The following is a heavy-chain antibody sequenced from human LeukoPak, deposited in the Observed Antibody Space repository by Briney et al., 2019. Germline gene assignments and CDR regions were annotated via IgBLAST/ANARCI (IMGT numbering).Heavy chain of an antibody. J-gene: IGHJ4*02. Sequence: GGSLRLSCAASGFTFSDYYMSWIRQAPGKGLEWVSYISSSGSTIYYADSVKGRFTISRDNAKNSLYLQMNSLIAEDTAVYSCARVRAAMVYFDYWGQGTLVTVSS. V-gene: IGHV3-11*04. CDR1: GFTFSDYY. CDR2: ISSSGSTI. CDR3: ARVRAAMVYFDY. D-gene: IGHD5-18*01.